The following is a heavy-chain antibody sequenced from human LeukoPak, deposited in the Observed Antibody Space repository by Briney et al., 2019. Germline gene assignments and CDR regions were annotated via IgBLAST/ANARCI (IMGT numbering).Heavy chain of an antibody. CDR1: GGSISSGSYY. CDR2: IYTSGST. CDR3: ARVSIAAAGTGVDY. Sequence: SATLTLTCTVSGGSISSGSYYWSWIRQPAGKRLEWIGRIYTSGSTNYNPSLKSRVTISVDTSKNQFSLKLSSVTAADTAVYYCARVSIAAAGTGVDYWGQGTLVTVSS. J-gene: IGHJ4*02. V-gene: IGHV4-61*02. D-gene: IGHD6-13*01.